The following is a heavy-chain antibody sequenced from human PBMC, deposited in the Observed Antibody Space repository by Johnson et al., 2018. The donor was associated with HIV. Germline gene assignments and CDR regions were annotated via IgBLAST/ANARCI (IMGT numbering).Heavy chain of an antibody. D-gene: IGHD4-23*01. CDR3: AKVSMTTVVFDAFDI. V-gene: IGHV3-66*01. CDR1: GFSVSASY. CDR2: IYRGGAT. Sequence: VQLVESGGGLVKPGGSLRLSCAASGFSVSASYMSWLRQAPGKALEWVSVIYRGGATYYAASVQGRFTISRDNSKNTLYLQMNSLRTEDTAVYYCAKVSMTTVVFDAFDIWGQGTMVTVSS. J-gene: IGHJ3*02.